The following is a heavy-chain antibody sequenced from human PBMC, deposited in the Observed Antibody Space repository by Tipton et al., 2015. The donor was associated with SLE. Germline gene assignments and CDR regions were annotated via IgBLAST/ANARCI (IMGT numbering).Heavy chain of an antibody. D-gene: IGHD2-2*01. V-gene: IGHV3-30-3*01. Sequence: SLRLSCTVSGGSISSGDYYWSWIRQAPGKGLEWVAVISYDGSNKYYADSVKGRFTISRDNSKNTLYLQMNSLRAEDTAVYYCAAYQGGEGAFDIWGQGTMVTVSS. CDR2: ISYDGSNK. CDR3: AAYQGGEGAFDI. CDR1: GGSISSGD. J-gene: IGHJ3*02.